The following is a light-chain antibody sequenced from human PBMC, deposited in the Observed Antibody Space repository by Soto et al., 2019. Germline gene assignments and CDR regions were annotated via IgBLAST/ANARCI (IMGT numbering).Light chain of an antibody. Sequence: DIQMTQSPSSLSASVGDRVTVTCRASQNIGNYLNWYQQKVGEAPKLLIYYSSHLQTGVPSRFSGSGSGTGFTLIISSLQPEDSATYYCQESNSVSFIFGGGTKLEIK. V-gene: IGKV1-39*01. CDR2: YSS. J-gene: IGKJ4*01. CDR3: QESNSVSFI. CDR1: QNIGNY.